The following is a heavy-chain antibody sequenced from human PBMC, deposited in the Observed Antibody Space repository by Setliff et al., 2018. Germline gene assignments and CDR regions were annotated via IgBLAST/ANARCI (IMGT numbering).Heavy chain of an antibody. CDR1: GGSISRYY. Sequence: SETLSLTCTVSGGSISRYYWSWIRQPAGKGLEWIGRIYTSGSTNYNPSLKSRVTMSVDTSKNQFSLKLSTVTAADTAVYYCARDHGDYGYYYYYMDVWGQGTTVTVSS. J-gene: IGHJ6*03. CDR2: IYTSGST. V-gene: IGHV4-4*07. D-gene: IGHD4-17*01. CDR3: ARDHGDYGYYYYYMDV.